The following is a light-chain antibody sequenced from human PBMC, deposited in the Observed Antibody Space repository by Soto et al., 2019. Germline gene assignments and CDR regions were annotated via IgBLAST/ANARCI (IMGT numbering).Light chain of an antibody. CDR1: QTISRSL. Sequence: EIVLTQSPGTLSLSPGEGATLSCRASQTISRSLLAWYQQKPGQAPRLLISGASSRATGIPDRFSGSGSGTDFTLTISRVEPEDFAVYYCQQYSDAPLTFGGGTKVEIK. CDR3: QQYSDAPLT. V-gene: IGKV3-20*01. J-gene: IGKJ4*01. CDR2: GAS.